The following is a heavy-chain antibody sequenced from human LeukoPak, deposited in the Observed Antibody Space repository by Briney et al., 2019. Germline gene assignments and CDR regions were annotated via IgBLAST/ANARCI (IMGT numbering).Heavy chain of an antibody. CDR2: ISGSGGST. Sequence: GGSLRLSCAASGFTFSSYAMSWVRQAPGKGLEWVSAISGSGGSTYYADSVKGRFTISRDNSKSTLYLQMNSLRAEDTAVYYCAKLITRTTRAFDIWGQGTMVTVSS. CDR3: AKLITRTTRAFDI. CDR1: GFTFSSYA. D-gene: IGHD1-7*01. J-gene: IGHJ3*02. V-gene: IGHV3-23*01.